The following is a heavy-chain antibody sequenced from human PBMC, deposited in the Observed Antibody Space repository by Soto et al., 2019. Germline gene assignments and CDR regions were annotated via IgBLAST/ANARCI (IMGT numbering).Heavy chain of an antibody. CDR1: GFTFSSYA. CDR3: AKDGARYGSGTCRY. D-gene: IGHD3-10*01. J-gene: IGHJ4*02. Sequence: GGSLRLSCAASGFTFSSYAMSWVRQAPGKGLEWVSAISGSGGSTYYADSVKGRFTISRDNSKNTLYLQMNSLRAEDTAVYYCAKDGARYGSGTCRYWGQGTLVTVSS. CDR2: ISGSGGST. V-gene: IGHV3-23*01.